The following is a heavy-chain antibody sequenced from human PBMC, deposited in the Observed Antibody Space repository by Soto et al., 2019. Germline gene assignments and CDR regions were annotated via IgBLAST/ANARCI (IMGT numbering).Heavy chain of an antibody. CDR1: GGTFSSYA. J-gene: IGHJ6*02. CDR3: ATGQLVLYYYGMDV. CDR2: IIPIFGTA. D-gene: IGHD6-6*01. Sequence: GASVKVSCKASGGTFSSYAISWVRQAPGQGLEWMGGIIPIFGTANYAQKFQGRVTITADESTSTAYMELSSLRSEDTAVYYCATGQLVLYYYGMDVWGQGTTVTVSS. V-gene: IGHV1-69*13.